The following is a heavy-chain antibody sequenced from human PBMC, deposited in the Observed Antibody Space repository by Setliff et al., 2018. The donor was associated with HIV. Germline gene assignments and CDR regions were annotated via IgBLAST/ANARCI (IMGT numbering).Heavy chain of an antibody. Sequence: VKVSCKASGGTFSDFRITWVRQAPGQGLEWMGEITPFVGITNYAQKFQGRVTISADESTATAYIELSSLTSQDTAVYYCARDKGIREAASLDYWGQGSLVTVSS. J-gene: IGHJ4*02. CDR2: ITPFVGIT. CDR3: ARDKGIREAASLDY. D-gene: IGHD6-13*01. V-gene: IGHV1-69*10. CDR1: GGTFSDFR.